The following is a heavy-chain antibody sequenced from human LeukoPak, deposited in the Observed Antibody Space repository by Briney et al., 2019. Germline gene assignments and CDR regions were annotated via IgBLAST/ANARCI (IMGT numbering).Heavy chain of an antibody. J-gene: IGHJ4*02. D-gene: IGHD1-26*01. CDR2: ISSSSDYI. CDR3: ARKLGKWERLSPFDY. CDR1: GFTLNIYS. V-gene: IGHV3-21*01. Sequence: GGSLRLSCAASGFTLNIYSMNWVRQAPGKGLEWVSSISSSSDYIYYADSVKGRFTISRDNARNPLYLQMNSLRAEDTAVYYCARKLGKWERLSPFDYWGQGTLVTVSS.